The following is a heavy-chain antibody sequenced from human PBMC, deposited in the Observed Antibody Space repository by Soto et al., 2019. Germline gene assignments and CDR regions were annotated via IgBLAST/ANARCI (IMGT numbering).Heavy chain of an antibody. Sequence: QVHLQESGPGLVKPSGTLSLTCAVSSDSITTSHWWSWVRQPPGKGLEWIGEIYHIGSTNYNPSLKSRVTISVDKSKKQFSLKVTSVTAADTAMYYCARATVNQDAFDIWGQGTVVIVSP. D-gene: IGHD4-17*01. CDR3: ARATVNQDAFDI. J-gene: IGHJ3*02. CDR2: IYHIGST. V-gene: IGHV4-4*02. CDR1: SDSITTSHW.